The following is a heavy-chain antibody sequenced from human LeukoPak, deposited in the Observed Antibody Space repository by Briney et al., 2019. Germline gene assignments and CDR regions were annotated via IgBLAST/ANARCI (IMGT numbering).Heavy chain of an antibody. D-gene: IGHD2-2*01. V-gene: IGHV4-59*08. CDR2: IYYSGST. Sequence: SETLSLTCTVSGGSISSYYWSWIRHPPGKGLEWIGDIYYSGSTNYNPSLKSRVTISVDTSKNQFSLKLSSVTAADTAVYYCARRNPYCSSTSCYQSPWFDPWGQGTLVTVSS. CDR1: GGSISSYY. J-gene: IGHJ5*02. CDR3: ARRNPYCSSTSCYQSPWFDP.